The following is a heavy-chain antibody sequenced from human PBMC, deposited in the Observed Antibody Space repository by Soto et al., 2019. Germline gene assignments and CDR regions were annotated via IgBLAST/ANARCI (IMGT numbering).Heavy chain of an antibody. D-gene: IGHD6-19*01. J-gene: IGHJ4*02. V-gene: IGHV3-7*01. CDR1: GFTFSSYW. Sequence: GGSLRLSCAASGFTFSSYWMSWVRQAPGKGLEWVANIKQDGSEKYYVDSVKGRFTISRDNAKNSLYLQMNSLRAEDTAVYYWARAGSGWYPYSFDEWGQGTLVTFSS. CDR3: ARAGSGWYPYSFDE. CDR2: IKQDGSEK.